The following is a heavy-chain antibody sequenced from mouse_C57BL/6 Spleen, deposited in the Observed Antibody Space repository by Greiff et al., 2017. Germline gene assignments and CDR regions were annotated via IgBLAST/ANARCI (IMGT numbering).Heavy chain of an antibody. V-gene: IGHV5-9-1*02. CDR3: TRANWDLYAMDY. CDR1: GFTFSSYA. J-gene: IGHJ4*01. D-gene: IGHD4-1*01. CDR2: ISSGGDYI. Sequence: EVQGVESGEGLVKPGGSLKLSCAASGFTFSSYAMSWVRQTPEKRLEWVAYISSGGDYIYYADTVKGRFTISRDNARNTLYLQMSSLKSEDTAMYYCTRANWDLYAMDYWGQGTSVTVSS.